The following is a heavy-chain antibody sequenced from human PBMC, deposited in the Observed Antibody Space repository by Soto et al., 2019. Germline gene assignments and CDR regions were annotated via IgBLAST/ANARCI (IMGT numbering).Heavy chain of an antibody. J-gene: IGHJ4*02. D-gene: IGHD5-12*01. CDR2: ISGSGGST. V-gene: IGHV3-23*01. CDR3: AKVGEMATTKKLKFDY. Sequence: EVQLLESGGGLVQPGGSLRLSCAASGFTFSSYAMSWVRQAPGKGLEWVSAISGSGGSTYYADSVKGRFTISRDNSKNTLYLQRNSLRAEDTAVYYCAKVGEMATTKKLKFDYWGQGTLVNVSS. CDR1: GFTFSSYA.